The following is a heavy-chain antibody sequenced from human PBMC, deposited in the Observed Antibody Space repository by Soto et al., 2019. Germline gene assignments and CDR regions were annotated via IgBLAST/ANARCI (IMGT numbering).Heavy chain of an antibody. CDR2: ISYSGST. CDR3: ARALAGGKEWWFAP. J-gene: IGHJ5*02. V-gene: IGHV4-59*01. D-gene: IGHD3-3*01. CDR1: GDSISSYY. Sequence: QVQLQESGPGLVKPSETLSLTCTVSGDSISSYYWNWIRQPPGKGLEWIGYISYSGSTNYNPSLKSRVPISLDTSRNQFSLKLDSVTAADTAVYYCARALAGGKEWWFAPWGQGTLVTVSS.